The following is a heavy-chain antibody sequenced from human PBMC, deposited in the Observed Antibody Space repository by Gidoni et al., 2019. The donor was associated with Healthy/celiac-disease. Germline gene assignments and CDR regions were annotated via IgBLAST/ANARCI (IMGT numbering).Heavy chain of an antibody. D-gene: IGHD6-13*01. CDR3: ARGAGIAAADPYYYGMDV. J-gene: IGHJ6*02. V-gene: IGHV3-53*01. CDR1: GFTVSSND. Sequence: EVQLVESGGGLIQPGGSLRLSCAASGFTVSSNDMGWVRPAPGKGLEWVPVIYGGGSTYYADSVKGRFTISRDNSKNTLYLQMNSLRAEDTAVYYCARGAGIAAADPYYYGMDVWGQGTTVTVSS. CDR2: IYGGGST.